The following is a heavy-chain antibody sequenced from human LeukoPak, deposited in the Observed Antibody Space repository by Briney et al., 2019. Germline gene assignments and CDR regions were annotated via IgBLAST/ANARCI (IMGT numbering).Heavy chain of an antibody. CDR2: IYSSGST. J-gene: IGHJ5*02. V-gene: IGHV4-59*01. CDR1: GGSMSSYY. D-gene: IGHD3-10*01. Sequence: PSETLSLTCTVSGGSMSSYYWNWVRQPPGKGLEWIGNIYSSGSTDCNPSLKSRVTISLDTSKFQFSLRLNSVTAADTAVYYCARADPNASGYFYRFNWFDPWGQGTLVTVSS. CDR3: ARADPNASGYFYRFNWFDP.